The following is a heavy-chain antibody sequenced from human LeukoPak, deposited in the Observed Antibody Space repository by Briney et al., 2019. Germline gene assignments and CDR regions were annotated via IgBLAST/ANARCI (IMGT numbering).Heavy chain of an antibody. CDR2: INHSGST. CDR1: GGSFSGYY. V-gene: IGHV4-34*01. D-gene: IGHD6-13*01. CDR3: ATGQQLAYY. J-gene: IGHJ4*02. Sequence: SETLSLTCAVYGGSFSGYYWSWIRQPPGKGLEWIGEINHSGSTNYNPSLKSRVTISVDTSKNQFSLKLRSVTAADTAVHYCATGQQLAYYWGQGTLVTVSS.